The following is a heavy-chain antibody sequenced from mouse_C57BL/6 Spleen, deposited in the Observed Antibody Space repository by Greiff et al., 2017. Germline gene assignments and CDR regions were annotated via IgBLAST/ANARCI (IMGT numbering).Heavy chain of an antibody. D-gene: IGHD3-2*01. Sequence: FQLQQSGAELVRPGASVTLSCKASGYTFTDYEMHWVKQTPVHGLEWIGAIDPETGGTAYNQKFKGKAILTADKSSSTAYMELRSLTSEDSAVYYCTRDSFPNDYWGQGTTLTVSS. J-gene: IGHJ2*01. CDR1: GYTFTDYE. V-gene: IGHV1-15*01. CDR3: TRDSFPNDY. CDR2: IDPETGGT.